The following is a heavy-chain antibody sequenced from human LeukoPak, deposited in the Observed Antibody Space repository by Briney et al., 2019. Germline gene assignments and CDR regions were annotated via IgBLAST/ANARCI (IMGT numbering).Heavy chain of an antibody. V-gene: IGHV3-23*01. D-gene: IGHD3-10*01. CDR2: LSDSSSST. CDR3: AKVPYSDYGSGRPPFMDV. Sequence: PGGSLRLSCAASGFTFSNYAMSWVRQAPGRGLDWVSTLSDSSSSTYYADSVKGRFTISRDNSKNTLYLQMDSLRVKDTAIYYCAKVPYSDYGSGRPPFMDVWGQGTTVAVSS. CDR1: GFTFSNYA. J-gene: IGHJ6*02.